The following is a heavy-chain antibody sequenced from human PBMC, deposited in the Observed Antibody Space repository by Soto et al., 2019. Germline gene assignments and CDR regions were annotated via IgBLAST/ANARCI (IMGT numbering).Heavy chain of an antibody. CDR1: GGSVSSSSYY. CDR2: VNHSGST. V-gene: IGHV4-39*02. J-gene: IGHJ4*02. CDR3: ARGSIYYCSGGSCRHLQFDY. D-gene: IGHD2-15*01. Sequence: TLSLTCTVSGGSVSSSSYYWGWVRQPPGKGLEWIGEVNHSGSTYYNPSLKSRVTMTTDTSTSTAYMELRSLRSDDTAVYYCARGSIYYCSGGSCRHLQFDYWGQGTLVTVSS.